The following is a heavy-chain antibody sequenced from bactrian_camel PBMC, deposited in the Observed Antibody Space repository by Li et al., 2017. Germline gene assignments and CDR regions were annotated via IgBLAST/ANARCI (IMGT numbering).Heavy chain of an antibody. V-gene: IGHV3S53*01. J-gene: IGHJ4*01. CDR3: AAHRLVCLGSRVFGEYDY. CDR2: IDSDGST. Sequence: HVQLVESGGGSVQTGGSLTLSCVASGYTLSNYYVAWFRQAPGRQREGVAIIDSDGSTGYEDSVKGRFTISKDNANNTLYLQMNSLKPEDTGIYYCAAHRLVCLGSRVFGEYDYWGQGTQVTVS. CDR1: GYTLSNYY. D-gene: IGHD3*01.